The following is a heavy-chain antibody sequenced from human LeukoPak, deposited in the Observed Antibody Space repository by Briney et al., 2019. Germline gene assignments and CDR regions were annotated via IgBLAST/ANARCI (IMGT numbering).Heavy chain of an antibody. V-gene: IGHV1-8*01. J-gene: IGHJ6*02. CDR3: ARGPPYYDFWSGYCRPADYYYYYGMDV. D-gene: IGHD3-3*01. CDR1: GYTFTSYD. CDR2: INPNSGNT. Sequence: ASVKVSCKASGYTFTSYDINWVRQATGQGLEWMGWINPNSGNTGYAQKFQGRVTMTRNTSISTAYMELSSLRSEDTAVYYCARGPPYYDFWSGYCRPADYYYYYGMDVWGQGTTVTVSS.